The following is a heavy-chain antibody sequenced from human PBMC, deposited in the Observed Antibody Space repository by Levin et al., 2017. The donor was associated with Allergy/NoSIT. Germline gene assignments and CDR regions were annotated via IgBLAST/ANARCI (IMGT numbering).Heavy chain of an antibody. D-gene: IGHD5-12*01. CDR2: ISASGSPT. J-gene: IGHJ4*02. CDR3: ARGLFDF. V-gene: IGHV3-48*04. Sequence: GGSLRLSCSVSGFTFEIYGMNWVRQAPGKRLEWVSHISASGSPTYYADPVRGRFTISRDNAKQSLYLQMTSLRVEDTAVYYCARGLFDFWGQGALVTGSS. CDR1: GFTFEIYG.